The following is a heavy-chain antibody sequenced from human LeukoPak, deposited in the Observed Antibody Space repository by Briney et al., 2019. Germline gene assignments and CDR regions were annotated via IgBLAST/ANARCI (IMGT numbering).Heavy chain of an antibody. CDR3: ARSQLRFDN. CDR2: ISYDGSNK. J-gene: IGHJ4*02. D-gene: IGHD1-1*01. V-gene: IGHV3-30*04. Sequence: GGSLRLSCAASGFTFSSYAMHWVRQAPGKGLEWVAVISYDGSNKYYVDSVKGRFTISRDYSKNTLYLQMNSLRTEDTAIYYCARSQLRFDNWGQGTLVTVS. CDR1: GFTFSSYA.